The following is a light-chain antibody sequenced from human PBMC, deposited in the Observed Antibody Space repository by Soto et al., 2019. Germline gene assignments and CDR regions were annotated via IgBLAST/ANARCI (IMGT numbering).Light chain of an antibody. CDR2: GAS. J-gene: IGKJ1*01. V-gene: IGKV3-20*01. Sequence: EIVLTQSPDTLSLSPGERATLSCRASQSVTTSLAWYQQKTGQPPRLLISGASRRATGIPDRFSGSGSGTDFTLTIRRLEPEDFAVYYCQQYGSSYPWTFGQGTKVDIK. CDR1: QSVTTS. CDR3: QQYGSSYPWT.